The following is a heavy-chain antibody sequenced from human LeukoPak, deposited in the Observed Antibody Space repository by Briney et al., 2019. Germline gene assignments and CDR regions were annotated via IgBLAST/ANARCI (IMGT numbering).Heavy chain of an antibody. CDR2: VRYDGSNK. Sequence: GGSLRLSCVASGFTFSSYGMHWVRQAPGKGLEWVAFVRYDGSNKYYADSVRGRFTISRDNSKNTMCLQMNSLRVEDTAVYYCAKDRGSSWTFDYWGQGTLVTVSS. CDR1: GFTFSSYG. J-gene: IGHJ4*02. V-gene: IGHV3-30*02. CDR3: AKDRGSSWTFDY. D-gene: IGHD6-13*01.